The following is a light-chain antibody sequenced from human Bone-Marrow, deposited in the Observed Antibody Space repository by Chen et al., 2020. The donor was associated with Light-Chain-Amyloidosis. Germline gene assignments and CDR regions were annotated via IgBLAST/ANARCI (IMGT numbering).Light chain of an antibody. CDR1: QTVLYTSNNKNF. Sequence: DIVMTQSPASLSVSLGERATINCKSSQTVLYTSNNKNFLAWYQQKPGQPPKLLIYWASTRESGVPDRFSGSGSGTDFTLTISSLQAEDVAVYYCQQYCITPDTFGQGTKLEIK. CDR3: QQYCITPDT. V-gene: IGKV4-1*01. J-gene: IGKJ2*01. CDR2: WAS.